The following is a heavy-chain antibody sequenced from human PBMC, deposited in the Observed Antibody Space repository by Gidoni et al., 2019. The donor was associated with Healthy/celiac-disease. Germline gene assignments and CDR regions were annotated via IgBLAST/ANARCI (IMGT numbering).Heavy chain of an antibody. CDR3: ARERVDSDYVLYFDL. Sequence: EVQLVESGGGLVQPGGSLRLSCAASGFTVRSNYMSWVRQAPGKGLEWVSVIYSGGSTYYADSVKGRFTISRDNSKNTLYLQMNSLRAEDTAVYYCARERVDSDYVLYFDLWGRGTLVTVSS. CDR1: GFTVRSNY. D-gene: IGHD3-16*01. J-gene: IGHJ2*01. V-gene: IGHV3-66*02. CDR2: IYSGGST.